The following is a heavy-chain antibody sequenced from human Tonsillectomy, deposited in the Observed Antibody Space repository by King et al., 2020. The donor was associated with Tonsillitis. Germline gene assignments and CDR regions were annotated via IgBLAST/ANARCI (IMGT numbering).Heavy chain of an antibody. Sequence: QLVQSGGDLVKPGGSLRLSCAASGFTFTNAWMNWVREAPGKGLERFCRIKSKTDGGTTDYAAPVKGRFTISRDDSKNTLYLQMNSLKTEDTAVYYCTLGGSSGSWGQGTLVTVSS. J-gene: IGHJ5*02. CDR1: GFTFTNAW. V-gene: IGHV3-15*07. D-gene: IGHD6-19*01. CDR3: TLGGSSGS. CDR2: IKSKTDGGTT.